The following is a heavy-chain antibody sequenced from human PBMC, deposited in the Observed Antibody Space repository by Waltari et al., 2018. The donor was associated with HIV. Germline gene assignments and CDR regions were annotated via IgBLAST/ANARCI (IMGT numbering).Heavy chain of an antibody. CDR2: INPDNGGT. J-gene: IGHJ4*02. CDR1: GYTFTGYH. Sequence: QVQLVQSGAEVKKPGASVKLSCKASGYTFTGYHIHWVRQAPGQGLEWMGWINPDNGGTKYAQKFQGRVTMTRDTSISTAYMELSRLRSDDTAVYYCARDICNGGSCYSYYFDYWGQGTLVTVSS. V-gene: IGHV1-2*02. CDR3: ARDICNGGSCYSYYFDY. D-gene: IGHD2-15*01.